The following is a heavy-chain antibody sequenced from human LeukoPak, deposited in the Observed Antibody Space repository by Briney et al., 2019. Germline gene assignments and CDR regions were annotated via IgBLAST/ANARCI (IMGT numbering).Heavy chain of an antibody. Sequence: GGSLRLSCAASGFTVSSNYMSWVHQAPGKGLEWVSVIYPGGSTYYADSVKGRFTISRHNSENTLDLQMNSLRVEDTAVYYCARGPWAAAGGSIDGLDIWGQGTMVTVSS. J-gene: IGHJ3*02. V-gene: IGHV3-53*04. D-gene: IGHD6-13*01. CDR3: ARGPWAAAGGSIDGLDI. CDR2: IYPGGST. CDR1: GFTVSSNY.